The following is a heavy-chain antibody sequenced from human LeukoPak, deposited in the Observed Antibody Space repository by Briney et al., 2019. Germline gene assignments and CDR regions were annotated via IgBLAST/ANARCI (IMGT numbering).Heavy chain of an antibody. CDR3: ARSSGVAGHFDY. D-gene: IGHD6-19*01. Sequence: SETLSLTCAVSGYSISSGYYWGWIRQPPGKGLEWIGSIYHSGSTYYNPSLKSRVTMSVDTSKNQFSLKLSSVTAADTAVYYCARSSGVAGHFDYWGQGTLVTVSS. V-gene: IGHV4-38-2*01. CDR1: GYSISSGYY. CDR2: IYHSGST. J-gene: IGHJ4*02.